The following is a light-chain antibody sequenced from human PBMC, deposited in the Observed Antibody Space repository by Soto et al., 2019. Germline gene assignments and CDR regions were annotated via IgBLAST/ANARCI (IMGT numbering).Light chain of an antibody. CDR2: EVS. V-gene: IGLV2-14*01. Sequence: QSALTQPASVSGSPGQSITISCTGTSSDVGGYNYVSWYQQHPAKAPKLIIYEVSNRPSGVSYRFSGCKSGNTASLLISGRLAEEEADYYCSSYTRSSTLVVFGGGTKLTVL. CDR1: SSDVGGYNY. CDR3: SSYTRSSTLVV. J-gene: IGLJ2*01.